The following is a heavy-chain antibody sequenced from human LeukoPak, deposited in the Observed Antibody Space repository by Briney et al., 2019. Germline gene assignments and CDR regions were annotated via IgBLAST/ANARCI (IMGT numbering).Heavy chain of an antibody. CDR1: VYTFTDFY. CDR2: INPNSGGT. V-gene: IGHV1-2*02. J-gene: IGHJ4*02. CDR3: ARVVGGNYYGSETDDY. Sequence: ASVKVSYKASVYTFTDFYMQWVRQAPGQGLEWMGWINPNSGGTNYAQKFQGRVTMTRDTSISTAYMELSSLRSDDTAVYYCARVVGGNYYGSETDDYWGQGTLVTVSS. D-gene: IGHD3-10*01.